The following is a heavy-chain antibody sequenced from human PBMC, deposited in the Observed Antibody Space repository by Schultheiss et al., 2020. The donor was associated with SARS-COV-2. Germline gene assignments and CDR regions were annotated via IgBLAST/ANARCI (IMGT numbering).Heavy chain of an antibody. D-gene: IGHD4-17*01. Sequence: GGSLRLSCAASGFTFSSYGMHWVRQAPGKGLEWVSGISGSGGSTYYADSVKGRFTISRDNAKNSLYLQMNSLRAEDTAVYYCASLTTVDIWGQGTMVTVSS. CDR2: ISGSGGST. CDR3: ASLTTVDI. CDR1: GFTFSSYG. V-gene: IGHV3-21*01. J-gene: IGHJ3*02.